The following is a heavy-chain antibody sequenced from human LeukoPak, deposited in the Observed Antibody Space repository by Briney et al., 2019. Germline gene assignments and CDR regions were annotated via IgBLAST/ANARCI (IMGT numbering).Heavy chain of an antibody. Sequence: KPSETLSLTCTVSGGSISSYYWSWIRQPPGKGLEWIGYIYYSGSTNYNPSLESRVTISVDTSKNQFPLKLSSVTAADTAVYYCARGGIVVGNWGQGTLVTVSS. J-gene: IGHJ4*02. CDR1: GGSISSYY. CDR3: ARGGIVVGN. CDR2: IYYSGST. D-gene: IGHD2-15*01. V-gene: IGHV4-59*01.